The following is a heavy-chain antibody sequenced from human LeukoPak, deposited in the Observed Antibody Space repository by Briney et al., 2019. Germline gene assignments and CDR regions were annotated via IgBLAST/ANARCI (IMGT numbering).Heavy chain of an antibody. J-gene: IGHJ2*01. V-gene: IGHV4-39*01. D-gene: IGHD1-26*01. CDR2: IYYSGST. CDR1: GGSISSSSYY. CDR3: ARQEEGSGSYGWYFDL. Sequence: SETLSLTCTVSGGSISSSSYYWGWIRQPPGKGLEWIGSIYYSGSTYYNPSLKSRVTISVDTSKNQFSLKLSSVTAADTAVYYCARQEEGSGSYGWYFDLWGRGTLVTVSS.